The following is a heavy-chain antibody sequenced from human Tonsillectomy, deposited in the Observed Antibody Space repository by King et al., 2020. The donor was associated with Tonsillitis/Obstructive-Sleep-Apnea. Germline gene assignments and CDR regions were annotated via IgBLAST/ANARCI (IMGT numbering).Heavy chain of an antibody. Sequence: EVQLVESGGGLVQPGGSLRLSCAASGFTFSSYSMNWVRQAPGNGLEWVSYISSSSSTIYYADSVKGRFTISRDNAKNSLYLQMNSLRDEDTAVYYCARGNCSSTSCSLGYWGQGTLVTVSS. CDR1: GFTFSSYS. CDR3: ARGNCSSTSCSLGY. D-gene: IGHD2-2*01. V-gene: IGHV3-48*02. J-gene: IGHJ4*02. CDR2: ISSSSSTI.